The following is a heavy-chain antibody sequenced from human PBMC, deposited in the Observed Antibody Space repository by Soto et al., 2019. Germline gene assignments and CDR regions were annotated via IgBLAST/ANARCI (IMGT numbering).Heavy chain of an antibody. CDR2: ISTDGSNK. CDR3: VKGEYYYDSSGYYPFDY. V-gene: IGHV3-64D*06. CDR1: GFTFSSYG. D-gene: IGHD3-22*01. Sequence: PGGSLRLSCAASGFTFSSYGMHWVRQAPGKGLEWVSSISTDGSNKYYADSVKGRFTIPRDNSKNTVYLQMSSLRAEDTAVYYCVKGEYYYDSSGYYPFDYWGQGTLVTVS. J-gene: IGHJ4*02.